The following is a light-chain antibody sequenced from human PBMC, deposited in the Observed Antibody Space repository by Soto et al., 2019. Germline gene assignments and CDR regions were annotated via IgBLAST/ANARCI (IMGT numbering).Light chain of an antibody. Sequence: QSVLTQPPSVSGAPGQRGTISCTGSSSNIGAGYDVHWYQQLPGTAPKLLIHSNSNRPSGVPDRFSGSKSGTSASLAITGLQAEDEADYYCQSYDSSLSVHAVFGGGTKLTVL. V-gene: IGLV1-40*01. CDR3: QSYDSSLSVHAV. CDR1: SSNIGAGYD. J-gene: IGLJ2*01. CDR2: SNS.